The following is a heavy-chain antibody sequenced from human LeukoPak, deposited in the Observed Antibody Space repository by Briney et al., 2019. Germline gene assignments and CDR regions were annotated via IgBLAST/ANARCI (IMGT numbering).Heavy chain of an antibody. Sequence: ASVKVSCKASGYTFTDYYMHWVRQAPGQGLEWMGWINPTSGGTNFAQKFQGRVTMTRDTSISTAYMELSRLRSDDTAVYYCARDLRYCSSTSCYGSEWFDPWGQGTLVTVSS. CDR3: ARDLRYCSSTSCYGSEWFDP. V-gene: IGHV1-2*02. D-gene: IGHD2-2*01. CDR2: INPTSGGT. J-gene: IGHJ5*02. CDR1: GYTFTDYY.